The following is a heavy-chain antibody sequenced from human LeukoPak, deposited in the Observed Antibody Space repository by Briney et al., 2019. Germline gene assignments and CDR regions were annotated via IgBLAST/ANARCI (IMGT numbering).Heavy chain of an antibody. CDR3: ARISAGRYGMDV. V-gene: IGHV4-31*03. CDR1: GGSVTSGGYY. J-gene: IGHJ6*02. CDR2: VYYTGST. Sequence: PSETLSLTCTVSGGSVTSGGYYWSWIRQHPEQGLAWIGYVYYTGSTYYNPSLKSRVTISSDTSKNQFSLKVSSETAADTAVYYCARISAGRYGMDVWGQGTTVTVSS. D-gene: IGHD6-6*01.